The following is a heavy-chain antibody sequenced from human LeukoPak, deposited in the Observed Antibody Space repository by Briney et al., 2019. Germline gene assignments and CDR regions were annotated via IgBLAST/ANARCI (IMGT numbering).Heavy chain of an antibody. CDR2: ISGGGGTI. J-gene: IGHJ4*02. Sequence: GGSLRLSCAASGFTFSSYSMNWVRQAPGKGLEWVSSISGGGGTIYYADSVKGRFTISRDNSKNMLYLQMNSLRAEDTAVYYCAREGSRGYYPYWGQGILVTVSS. CDR1: GFTFSSYS. D-gene: IGHD3-22*01. V-gene: IGHV3-48*01. CDR3: AREGSRGYYPY.